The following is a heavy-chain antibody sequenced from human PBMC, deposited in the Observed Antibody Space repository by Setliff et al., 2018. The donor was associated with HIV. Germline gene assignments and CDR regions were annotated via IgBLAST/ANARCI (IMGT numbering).Heavy chain of an antibody. D-gene: IGHD2-15*01. CDR3: ARSDCSSVRCYLGHAFEI. CDR1: EFTFSSYA. J-gene: IGHJ3*02. V-gene: IGHV3-7*03. CDR2: IERDGSET. Sequence: PGGSLRLSCAASEFTFSSYAMSWVRQAPGQGLEWVANIERDGSETHYVDSLKGRFTSFRDEAKSSMYLQMNSLRVDDTAIYYWARSDCSSVRCYLGHAFEIWGQGTMVTVSS.